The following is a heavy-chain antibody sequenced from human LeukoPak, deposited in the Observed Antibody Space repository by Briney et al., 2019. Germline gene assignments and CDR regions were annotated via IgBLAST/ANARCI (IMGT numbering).Heavy chain of an antibody. D-gene: IGHD3-22*01. V-gene: IGHV1-46*01. CDR2: VNPNDGAR. CDR3: ARGLYYYDRSTYDDFDY. J-gene: IGHJ4*02. Sequence: ASVKVSCKASGYPFSTHWLHWVRQAPGQGLEWMGFVNPNDGARIYAQKFQGRITMTRDTSTNTVFMELSSLRSEDTAVYYCARGLYYYDRSTYDDFDYWGQGTLVTVSS. CDR1: GYPFSTHW.